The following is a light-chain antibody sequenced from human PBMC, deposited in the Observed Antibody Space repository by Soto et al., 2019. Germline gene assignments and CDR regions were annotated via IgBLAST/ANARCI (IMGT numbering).Light chain of an antibody. CDR2: DAT. Sequence: DIQMTQSPPSLSASVGDRVTITCRASQGISYYLAWYQQKPGKGPKLLIYDATILQSGVPSRFSGSGSGTDFTLTTSRPQNADVPTSYCQNHNRAFSFGPGTKVDIQ. CDR3: QNHNRAFS. J-gene: IGKJ3*01. CDR1: QGISYY. V-gene: IGKV1-27*01.